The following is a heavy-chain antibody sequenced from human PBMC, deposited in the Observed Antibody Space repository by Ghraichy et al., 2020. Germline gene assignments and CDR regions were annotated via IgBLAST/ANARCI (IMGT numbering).Heavy chain of an antibody. J-gene: IGHJ4*02. Sequence: TLSLTCTVSGGSISNYYCNWFRQPPGKGLEWIGYVHGSGSTKYHPSLESRVTVSSDTAKNEFSLSLTSMTPADTAVYYCASGTGWLQTYWGQGTLVTVSS. CDR1: GGSISNYY. D-gene: IGHD5-18*01. V-gene: IGHV4-59*01. CDR3: ASGTGWLQTY. CDR2: VHGSGST.